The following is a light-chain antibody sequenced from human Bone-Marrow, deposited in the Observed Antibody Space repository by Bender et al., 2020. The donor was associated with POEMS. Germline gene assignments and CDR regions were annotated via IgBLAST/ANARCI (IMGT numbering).Light chain of an antibody. J-gene: IGLJ1*01. CDR3: TSYRSGTIVFV. Sequence: QLVLTQSPSASASLGASFKLTCTLTRGHSTFAIAWHQQRPGKGPQFLMKLNSDGSHVKGDGIPDRFSGSSSGTERYLTISDLQSEDEADYYCTSYRSGTIVFVFGGGTKVTVL. CDR1: RGHSTFA. CDR2: LNSDGSH. V-gene: IGLV4-69*01.